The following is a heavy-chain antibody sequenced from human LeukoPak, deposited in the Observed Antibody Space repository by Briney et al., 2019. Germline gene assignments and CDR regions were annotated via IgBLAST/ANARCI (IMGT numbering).Heavy chain of an antibody. Sequence: GSLRLSRAASGFTLSNYWIRLGRQAPGKGVEVMAHIKEAGSEKYYVDSVKGRFTISRDNDKNLVHLQMNSLRAEDTAVYYCARGGGMRSWYDFDYWGQGTLVTVSS. J-gene: IGHJ4*02. V-gene: IGHV3-7*04. CDR2: IKEAGSEK. D-gene: IGHD6-13*01. CDR1: GFTLSNYW. CDR3: ARGGGMRSWYDFDY.